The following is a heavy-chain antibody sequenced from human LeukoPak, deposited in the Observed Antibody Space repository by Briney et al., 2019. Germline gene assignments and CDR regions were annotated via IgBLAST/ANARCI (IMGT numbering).Heavy chain of an antibody. V-gene: IGHV3-48*03. Sequence: PGGSLRLSCAASGFTFSSYEMNWVRQAPGKGLEWVSYIGSIGRTIYYADSVKGRFTISRDNAKNSLYLQMNSLRAEDTAVYYCARGDYFDTSGFRGGYYYYGLDVWGQGTTVTVSS. CDR3: ARGDYFDTSGFRGGYYYYGLDV. CDR2: IGSIGRTI. D-gene: IGHD3-22*01. CDR1: GFTFSSYE. J-gene: IGHJ6*02.